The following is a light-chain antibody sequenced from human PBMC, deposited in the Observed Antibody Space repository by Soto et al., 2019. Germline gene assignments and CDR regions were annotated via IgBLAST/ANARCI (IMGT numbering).Light chain of an antibody. V-gene: IGKV3-15*01. Sequence: EIGMTQSPATLSVSPGERATLSCRASQSLNTKLAWYQQKPGQAPRLLISGVTARAPGIPARFSGSGSGTEFTLTISSLQSEDFAVYFCQQYNIWPYTFGQGTKVDIK. CDR3: QQYNIWPYT. J-gene: IGKJ2*01. CDR1: QSLNTK. CDR2: GVT.